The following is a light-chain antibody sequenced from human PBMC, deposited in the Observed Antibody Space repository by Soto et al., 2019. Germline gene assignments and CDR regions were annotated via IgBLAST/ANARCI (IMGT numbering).Light chain of an antibody. V-gene: IGLV2-14*01. Sequence: QSALTQPASVSGSPGQSITISCTGTSSDVGGYNYVSWYQQHPGKAPKLMIYDVSNRPPGVSNRFSGSKSGNTASLTISGRQAEDAADYYCSSYTGSSTPGVFGGGTQLTVL. CDR2: DVS. CDR1: SSDVGGYNY. J-gene: IGLJ3*02. CDR3: SSYTGSSTPGV.